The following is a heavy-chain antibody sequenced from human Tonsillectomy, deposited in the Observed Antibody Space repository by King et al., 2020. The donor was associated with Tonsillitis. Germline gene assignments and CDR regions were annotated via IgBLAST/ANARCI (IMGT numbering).Heavy chain of an antibody. J-gene: IGHJ4*02. Sequence: VQLVESGGGLIQPGGSLRLSCAASGFPFSTYWMFWVRQGPGKGLEWVSRINPSGTYIRYADSVMGRFTISRDNAKNTLFLQLSSLRAEDTAVYYCAREFWGAGDYWGQGSQVIVSS. D-gene: IGHD3-16*01. CDR3: AREFWGAGDY. CDR2: INPSGTYI. V-gene: IGHV3-74*01. CDR1: GFPFSTYW.